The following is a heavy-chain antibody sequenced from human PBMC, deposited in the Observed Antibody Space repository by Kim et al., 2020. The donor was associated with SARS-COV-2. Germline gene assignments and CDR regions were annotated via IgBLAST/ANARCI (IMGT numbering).Heavy chain of an antibody. V-gene: IGHV4-34*01. CDR1: GGSFSGYY. Sequence: SETLSLTCAVYGGSFSGYYWSWIRQPPGKGLEWIGEINHSGSTNYNPSLKSRVTILVDTSKNQFFLKLSSVPAADTAVYYCASVAQRYYWFTPWGQGTLVTVSS. D-gene: IGHD6-25*01. CDR2: INHSGST. J-gene: IGHJ5*02. CDR3: ASVAQRYYWFTP.